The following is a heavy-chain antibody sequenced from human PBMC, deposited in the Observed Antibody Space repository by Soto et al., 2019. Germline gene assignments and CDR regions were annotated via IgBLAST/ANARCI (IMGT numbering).Heavy chain of an antibody. CDR2: IYYSGST. Sequence: SETLSLTCTVSGGSISSGGYYWSWIRQHPGKGLEWIGYIYYSGSTYYNPSLKSRVTISVDTSKNQFSLKLSSVTAADTAVYCCARDLTDGYSSSWYTLSSWFDPRGQGTLVTVSS. J-gene: IGHJ5*02. D-gene: IGHD6-13*01. CDR3: ARDLTDGYSSSWYTLSSWFDP. CDR1: GGSISSGGYY. V-gene: IGHV4-31*03.